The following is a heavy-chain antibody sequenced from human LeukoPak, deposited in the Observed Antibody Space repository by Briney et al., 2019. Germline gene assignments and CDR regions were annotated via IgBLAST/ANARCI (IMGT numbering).Heavy chain of an antibody. J-gene: IGHJ4*02. CDR2: ISGSGGST. V-gene: IGHV3-23*01. D-gene: IGHD2-2*01. CDR1: GFTFSSYA. Sequence: GGSLSLSCAASGFTFSSYAMSWVRQAPGKGLEWVSAISGSGGSTYYADSVKGRFTISRDNSKNTLYLQMNSLRAEDTAVYYCAKEGIVVVPAAMHAGDYWGQGTLVTVSS. CDR3: AKEGIVVVPAAMHAGDY.